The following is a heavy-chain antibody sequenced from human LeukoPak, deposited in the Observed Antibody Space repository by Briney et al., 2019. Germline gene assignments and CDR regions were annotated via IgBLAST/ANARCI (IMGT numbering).Heavy chain of an antibody. CDR3: AKDRSQWLVWDKYYFDY. D-gene: IGHD6-19*01. CDR1: GFTLSTNA. V-gene: IGHV3-23*01. J-gene: IGHJ4*02. CDR2: ISGSGAST. Sequence: PGGSLRLSCLTSGFTLSTNAMSWIRQDPGKGLEWISGISGSGASTYYADSVKGRFTISRDDSRNTLYLQMNSLRGDDTAVYYCAKDRSQWLVWDKYYFDYWGQGTLVTVSS.